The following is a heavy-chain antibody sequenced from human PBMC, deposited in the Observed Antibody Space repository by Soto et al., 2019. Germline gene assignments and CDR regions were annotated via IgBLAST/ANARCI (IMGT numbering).Heavy chain of an antibody. J-gene: IGHJ4*02. CDR2: IIPILGIA. V-gene: IGHV1-69*02. CDR1: GGTFSSYT. CDR3: ATPSRHYFDY. Sequence: SVKVSCNASGGTFSSYTISWVRQAPGQGLEWMGRIIPILGIANYAQKFQGRVTITADKSTSTTYMELSSLRSEDTAVYYCATPSRHYFDYWGQGTLVTVSS.